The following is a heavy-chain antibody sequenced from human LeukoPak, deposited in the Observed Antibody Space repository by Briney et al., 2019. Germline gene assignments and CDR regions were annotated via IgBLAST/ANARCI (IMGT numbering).Heavy chain of an antibody. D-gene: IGHD3-22*01. Sequence: PSETLSLTCTVSGGSISSYYWSWIRQPPGKGLEWIGYIYYSGSTNYNPSLKSRVTISVDTSKNQFSLKLSSVTAADTAVYYCARTSVHYYDSSGYLPFDPWGQGTLVTVSS. CDR1: GGSISSYY. CDR3: ARTSVHYYDSSGYLPFDP. J-gene: IGHJ5*02. V-gene: IGHV4-59*01. CDR2: IYYSGST.